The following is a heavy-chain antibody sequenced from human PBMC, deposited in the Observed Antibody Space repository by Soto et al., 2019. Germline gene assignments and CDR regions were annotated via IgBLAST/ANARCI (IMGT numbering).Heavy chain of an antibody. Sequence: EVQLLESGGGLVQPGGSLRLSCAASGFTFSSYAMSWVRQAPGKGLEWVSAIRGSGGSTYYADSVKGRFTISRDNSKNTLYLQMNSLRAEDTAVYYCAKEPGVDYGDYRSRYFDLWGRGTLVTVSS. J-gene: IGHJ2*01. V-gene: IGHV3-23*01. D-gene: IGHD4-17*01. CDR3: AKEPGVDYGDYRSRYFDL. CDR1: GFTFSSYA. CDR2: IRGSGGST.